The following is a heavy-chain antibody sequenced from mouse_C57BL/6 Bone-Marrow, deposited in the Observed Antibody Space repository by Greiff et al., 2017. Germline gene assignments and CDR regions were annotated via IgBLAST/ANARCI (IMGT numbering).Heavy chain of an antibody. CDR2: IHPNSGST. CDR3: ARSKKYYGRISYYAMDD. V-gene: IGHV1-64*01. CDR1: GYTFTSYW. D-gene: IGHD1-1*01. J-gene: IGHJ4*01. Sequence: VQLQQPGAVLVKPGASVKLSCKASGYTFTSYWMHWVKQRPGQGLEWIGMIHPNSGSTNYNEKFKSKATLTVDKSSSTAYMQLSSLTSEDSAVYNCARSKKYYGRISYYAMDDWGQGTSVTVSS.